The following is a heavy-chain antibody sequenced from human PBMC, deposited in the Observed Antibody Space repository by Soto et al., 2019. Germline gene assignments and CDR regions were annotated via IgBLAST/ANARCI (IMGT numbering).Heavy chain of an antibody. CDR2: INPSGGST. V-gene: IGHV1-46*01. CDR1: GYTFTSYY. D-gene: IGHD5-18*01. CDR3: ARGEFIEYSYGPGSGY. J-gene: IGHJ4*02. Sequence: SVKVSCKASGYTFTSYYMHWVRQAPGQGLEWMGIINPSGGSTSYAQKFQGRVTMTRDTSTSTVYMELSSLRSEDTAVYYCARGEFIEYSYGPGSGYWGQGTLVTVSS.